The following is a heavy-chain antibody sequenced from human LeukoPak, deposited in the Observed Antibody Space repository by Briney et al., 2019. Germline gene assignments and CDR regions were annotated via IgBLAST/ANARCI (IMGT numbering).Heavy chain of an antibody. CDR2: IIPIFGTA. J-gene: IGHJ5*02. CDR1: GGTFSSYA. Sequence: ASVKVSCKASGGTFSSYAISWVRQAPGQGLEWMGGIIPIFGTANYAQKFQGRVTITADKSTSTAYMELSSLRSEDTAVYYCARYDILTGYYTENWFDPWGQGTLVTVSS. V-gene: IGHV1-69*06. D-gene: IGHD3-9*01. CDR3: ARYDILTGYYTENWFDP.